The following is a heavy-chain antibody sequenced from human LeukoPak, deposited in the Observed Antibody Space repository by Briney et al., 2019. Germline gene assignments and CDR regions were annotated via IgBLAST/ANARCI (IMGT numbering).Heavy chain of an antibody. D-gene: IGHD1-1*01. CDR1: GFTFSNYG. J-gene: IGHJ4*02. CDR3: ARDRGRERAVPIDY. V-gene: IGHV3-23*01. CDR2: ITGSGGST. Sequence: GGSLRLSCAASGFTFSNYGLSWVRQAPGKGLEWVSGITGSGGSTYYADSVKGRFTISRDNSKNSLYLQMNSLRAEDTAVYYCARDRGRERAVPIDYWGQGTLVTVSS.